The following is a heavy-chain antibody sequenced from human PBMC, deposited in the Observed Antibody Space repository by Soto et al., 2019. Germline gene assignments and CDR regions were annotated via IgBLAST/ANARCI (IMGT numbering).Heavy chain of an antibody. J-gene: IGHJ6*03. CDR2: TYYRSKWYN. Sequence: SQTLSLTCAISGDRVSRNSAAWNWIRQSPSRGLEWLGRTYYRSKWYNDYAVSVKSRITINPDTSKNQFSLQLNSVTPEDTAVYYCARNSYCSSTSCYRRYYYYMDVWGKGTTVTVSS. CDR3: ARNSYCSSTSCYRRYYYYMDV. CDR1: GDRVSRNSAA. D-gene: IGHD2-2*01. V-gene: IGHV6-1*01.